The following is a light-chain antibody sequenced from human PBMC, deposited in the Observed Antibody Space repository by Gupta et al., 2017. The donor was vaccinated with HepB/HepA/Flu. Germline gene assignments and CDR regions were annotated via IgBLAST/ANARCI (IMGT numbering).Light chain of an antibody. V-gene: IGKV1-5*03. Sequence: DIQMTQSPSTLSASVGDRVTITCRASQTISIWLAWYQQKPGEAPKLLIYRASSLQTGVPSRFSGSGSGTEFTLTISSLQPDDCATYYCQQYNSYLSFGHGTKVDIK. CDR2: RAS. J-gene: IGKJ3*01. CDR1: QTISIW. CDR3: QQYNSYLS.